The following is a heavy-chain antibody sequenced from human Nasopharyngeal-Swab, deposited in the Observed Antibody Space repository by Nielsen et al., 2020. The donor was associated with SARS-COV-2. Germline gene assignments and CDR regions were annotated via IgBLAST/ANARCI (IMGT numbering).Heavy chain of an antibody. CDR2: IYYSGST. J-gene: IGHJ3*02. V-gene: IGHV4-39*01. CDR3: ASNSMVLYPTSGAFDI. Sequence: WIRQPPGKGLEWIGSIYYSGSTYYNPSLKSRVTISVDTSKNQSSLKLSSVTAADTAVYYCASNSMVLYPTSGAFDIWGQGTMVTASS. D-gene: IGHD3-10*01.